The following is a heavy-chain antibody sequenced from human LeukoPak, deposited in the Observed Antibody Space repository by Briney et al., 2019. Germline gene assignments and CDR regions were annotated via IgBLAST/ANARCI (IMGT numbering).Heavy chain of an antibody. D-gene: IGHD4-17*01. CDR1: GFTFSDHY. CDR3: ARVARATVTTYDY. Sequence: PGGSLRLSCAASGFTFSDHYMDWVRQAPGKGLEWVGRTRNKANSYTTEYAASVKGRFTISRDDSKNSLYLQMNSLKTEDTAVYYCARVARATVTTYDYWGQGTLVTVSS. CDR2: TRNKANSYTT. V-gene: IGHV3-72*01. J-gene: IGHJ4*02.